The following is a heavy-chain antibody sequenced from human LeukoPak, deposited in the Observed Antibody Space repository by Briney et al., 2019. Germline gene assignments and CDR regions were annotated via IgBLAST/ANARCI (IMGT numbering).Heavy chain of an antibody. CDR3: ARGYGSGSYFRFRSYYYYMDV. CDR2: ISAYNGNT. J-gene: IGHJ6*03. CDR1: GYTFTGYY. V-gene: IGHV1-8*02. D-gene: IGHD3-10*01. Sequence: ASVKVSCKASGYTFTGYYMHWVRQAPGQGLEWMGWISAYNGNTNYAQKFQGRVTMARNTSISTAYMELSSLRSEDTAVYYCARGYGSGSYFRFRSYYYYMDVWGKGTTVTISS.